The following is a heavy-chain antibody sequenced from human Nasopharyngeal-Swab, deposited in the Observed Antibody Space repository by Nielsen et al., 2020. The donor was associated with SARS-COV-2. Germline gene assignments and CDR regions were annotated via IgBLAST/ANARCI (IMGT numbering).Heavy chain of an antibody. D-gene: IGHD6-13*01. CDR2: ISSSSSYI. CDR3: SRGRGYSSSYDAFDI. V-gene: IGHV3-21*01. J-gene: IGHJ3*02. Sequence: WIRQPPGKGLEWVSSISSSSSYISYVDSVKGRFTISRDNAKNSLNPQMNSLRAEDTAVYYCSRGRGYSSSYDAFDIWGQGTMVTVSS.